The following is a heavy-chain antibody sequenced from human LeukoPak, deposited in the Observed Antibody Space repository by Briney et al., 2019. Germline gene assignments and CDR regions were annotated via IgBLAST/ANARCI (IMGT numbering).Heavy chain of an antibody. CDR3: ARGSTIFGVVIQYYFDY. CDR1: GGSFSGYY. CDR2: INHSGST. J-gene: IGHJ4*02. V-gene: IGHV4-34*01. Sequence: SETLSLTCAVYGGSFSGYYWSWIRQPPGKGLEWIGEINHSGSTNYNPPLMSRVTISVDTSKNQFSLTLSSVTAADTAVYYCARGSTIFGVVIQYYFDYWGQGTLVTVSS. D-gene: IGHD3-3*01.